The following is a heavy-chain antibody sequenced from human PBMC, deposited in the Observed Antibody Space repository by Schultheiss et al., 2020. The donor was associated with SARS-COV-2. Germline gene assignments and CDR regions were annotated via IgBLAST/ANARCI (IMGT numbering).Heavy chain of an antibody. Sequence: GGSLRLSCAASGFTFSRYSMNWVRQAPGKGLEWVSSISSSSSYIYYADSVKGRFTISRDNAKNSLYLQMNSLRAEDTAVYYCASIEVGATSGEYYYYGMDVWGQGTTVTVSS. J-gene: IGHJ6*02. CDR1: GFTFSRYS. CDR3: ASIEVGATSGEYYYYGMDV. CDR2: ISSSSSYI. D-gene: IGHD1-26*01. V-gene: IGHV3-21*01.